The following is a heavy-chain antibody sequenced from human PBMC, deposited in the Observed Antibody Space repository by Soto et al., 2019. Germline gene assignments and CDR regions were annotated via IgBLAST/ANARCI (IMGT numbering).Heavy chain of an antibody. V-gene: IGHV1-2*04. CDR1: GYTFTGYY. CDR2: INPNSGGT. D-gene: IGHD3-22*01. CDR3: ARDLDYYDSSGPYYYYGMDV. Sequence: ASVKVSCKASGYTFTGYYMHWVRQAPGQGLEWMGWINPNSGGTNYAQKFQGWVTMTRDTSASTAYMELSSLRSEDTAVYYCARDLDYYDSSGPYYYYGMDVWGQGTTVTVSS. J-gene: IGHJ6*02.